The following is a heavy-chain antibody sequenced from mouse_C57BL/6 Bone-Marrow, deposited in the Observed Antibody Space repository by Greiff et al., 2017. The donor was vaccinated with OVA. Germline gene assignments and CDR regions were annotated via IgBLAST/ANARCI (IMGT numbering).Heavy chain of an antibody. J-gene: IGHJ2*01. Sequence: VQLQQSGAELVRPGASVKLSCTASGFNIKDDYMHWVKQRPEQGLEWIGWIDPENGDTEYASNFQGKSTITTDTSSNTAYLQLSSLTSEDTAVYYCTTITTVVATDFDYWGQGTTLTVSS. CDR3: TTITTVVATDFDY. CDR1: GFNIKDDY. D-gene: IGHD1-1*01. V-gene: IGHV14-4*01. CDR2: IDPENGDT.